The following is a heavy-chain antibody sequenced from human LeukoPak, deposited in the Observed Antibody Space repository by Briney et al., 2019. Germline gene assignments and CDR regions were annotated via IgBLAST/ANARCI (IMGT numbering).Heavy chain of an antibody. CDR1: GFTVSSNY. CDR2: IYSGGST. D-gene: IGHD2-15*01. V-gene: IGHV3-53*01. Sequence: GGSLRLSCAASGFTVSSNYMSWVRQAPGKGLEWVSVIYSGGSTYYADSVKGRFTISRDNSKNTLYLRMNSLRAEDTAVYYCARDGGYCSGGSCYKGLDYWGQGTLVTVSS. CDR3: ARDGGYCSGGSCYKGLDY. J-gene: IGHJ4*02.